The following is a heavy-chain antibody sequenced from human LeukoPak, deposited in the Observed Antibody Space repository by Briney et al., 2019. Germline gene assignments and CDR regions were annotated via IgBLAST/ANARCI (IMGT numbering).Heavy chain of an antibody. CDR1: GFSLSTSGVG. J-gene: IGHJ4*02. Sequence: SGPTLVNPTQTLTLTCTFSGFSLSTSGVGVGWIRQPPGKALEWLAPIYWNDDKRYSPSLKSRLTITKDTSKNKVVHTMTNMDPVDTATYYCAHTRPVTTSFDYWGQGTLVTVSS. D-gene: IGHD4-17*01. V-gene: IGHV2-5*01. CDR2: IYWNDDK. CDR3: AHTRPVTTSFDY.